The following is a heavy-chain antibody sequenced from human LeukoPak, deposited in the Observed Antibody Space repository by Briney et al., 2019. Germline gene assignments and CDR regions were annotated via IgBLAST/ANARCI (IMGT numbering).Heavy chain of an antibody. CDR2: INHSGST. V-gene: IGHV4-34*01. Sequence: SETLSLTCAVYGGSFSGYYWSWIRQPPGKGLELIGEINHSGSTNYNPSLKSRVTISVDTSKNQFSLKLNSMTAADTAVYYCARVNQLYYYYGMDVWGQGTTVTVSS. D-gene: IGHD1-14*01. CDR3: ARVNQLYYYYGMDV. J-gene: IGHJ6*02. CDR1: GGSFSGYY.